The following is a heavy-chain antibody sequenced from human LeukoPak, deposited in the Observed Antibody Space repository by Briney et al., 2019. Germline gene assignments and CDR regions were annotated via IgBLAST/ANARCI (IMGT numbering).Heavy chain of an antibody. D-gene: IGHD2-15*01. J-gene: IGHJ4*02. CDR1: SGSISSTKYS. V-gene: IGHV4-39*01. CDR2: ASSGGSA. Sequence: SETLSLSCSVSSGSISSTKYSWGWIRQPPGKGLEWIGSASSGGSAYYNPSLKGRVTLSVDTSNNQFSLKLNSVTAADTAVYYCARLYCSGADCYSHQREYWGRGTLAIVSS. CDR3: ARLYCSGADCYSHQREY.